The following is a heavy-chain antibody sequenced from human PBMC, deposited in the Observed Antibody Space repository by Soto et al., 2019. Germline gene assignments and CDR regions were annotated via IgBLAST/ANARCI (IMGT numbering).Heavy chain of an antibody. D-gene: IGHD3-16*01. CDR2: ISYTGRT. Sequence: QLQLQESGPGLVKPSETLSLSCIVSGGSISSGAYYWGWVRQPPGKGLEWIGSISYTGRTYYNPSLRSRTTISIDPSKNQFSLRLTSVTAADTAVYLCARPFYTFPTSYSYYYMDVWGRGTTVTVS. CDR3: ARPFYTFPTSYSYYYMDV. J-gene: IGHJ6*03. CDR1: GGSISSGAYY. V-gene: IGHV4-39*01.